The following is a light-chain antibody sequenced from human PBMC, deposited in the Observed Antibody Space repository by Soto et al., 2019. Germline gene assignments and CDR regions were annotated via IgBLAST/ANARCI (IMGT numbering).Light chain of an antibody. CDR1: QNVSSN. Sequence: EIVMTQSPATLSVSPGERATLSCRASQNVSSNLAWYQQEPGQAPSLLIYGASTRATGIPARFSGSGSGTEFTLTISSLQSEDFAVYYCQQYNNWPPWTFGQGTKVDIK. CDR3: QQYNNWPPWT. J-gene: IGKJ1*01. CDR2: GAS. V-gene: IGKV3-15*01.